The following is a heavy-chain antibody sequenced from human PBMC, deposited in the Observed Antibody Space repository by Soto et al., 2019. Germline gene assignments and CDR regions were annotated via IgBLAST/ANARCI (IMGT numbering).Heavy chain of an antibody. J-gene: IGHJ6*02. CDR3: AKFQVEGYHNYFGMDV. D-gene: IGHD2-21*01. Sequence: GSLRLSCAASGFTFSNYWMHWVRQAPGKGLVWVSRISDDGSSTSYADSVKGRFTISRDNAKNTLYLQVDSLRAEDTALYYCAKFQVEGYHNYFGMDVWGQGTTVTVSS. V-gene: IGHV3-74*01. CDR1: GFTFSNYW. CDR2: ISDDGSST.